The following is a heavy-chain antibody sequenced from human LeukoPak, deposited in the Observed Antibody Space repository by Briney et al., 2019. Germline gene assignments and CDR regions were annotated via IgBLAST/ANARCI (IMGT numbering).Heavy chain of an antibody. Sequence: GGSLRLSCAASGFTFSSYGMHWVRQAPGKGLEWVAVIWYDGSNKYYADSVRGRFTISRDNSKNTLYLQMNSLRAEDTAVYYCARDRSGYSDAFDIWGQGTMVTVSS. CDR1: GFTFSSYG. V-gene: IGHV3-33*01. CDR2: IWYDGSNK. D-gene: IGHD6-13*01. CDR3: ARDRSGYSDAFDI. J-gene: IGHJ3*02.